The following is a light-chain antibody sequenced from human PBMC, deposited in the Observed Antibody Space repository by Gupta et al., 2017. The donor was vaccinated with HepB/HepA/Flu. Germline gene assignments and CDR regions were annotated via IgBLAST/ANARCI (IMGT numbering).Light chain of an antibody. CDR2: GKN. Sequence: SSELTQDPAVSVALGQTVRITCQGDSLRSYYASWYQQKPGQAPVLVIYGKNNRPSGIPDRFSGSSSGNTASLTITGAQAADEADDYCSSRDTSSNHQVFGTGTKVTVL. CDR3: SSRDTSSNHQV. J-gene: IGLJ1*01. V-gene: IGLV3-19*01. CDR1: SLRSYY.